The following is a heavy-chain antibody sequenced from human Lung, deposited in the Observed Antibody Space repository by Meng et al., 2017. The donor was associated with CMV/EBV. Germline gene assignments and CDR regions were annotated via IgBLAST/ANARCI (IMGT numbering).Heavy chain of an antibody. D-gene: IGHD2-2*01. CDR3: ARGELLWDY. Sequence: QVQLQEAGPGLVKPSQTLCLTCIVSGDSISSGEYFWSWIRQPPGKGLEWIGYMDYRGSTFYNPSLKSRVTISVDTSKNQFSLKLSSVTAADTAVYFCARGELLWDYWGQGTLVTVSS. J-gene: IGHJ4*02. CDR2: MDYRGST. V-gene: IGHV4-30-4*01. CDR1: GDSISSGEYF.